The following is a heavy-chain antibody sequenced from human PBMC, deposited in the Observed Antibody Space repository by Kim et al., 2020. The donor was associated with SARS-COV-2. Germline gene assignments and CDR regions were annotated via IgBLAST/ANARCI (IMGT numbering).Heavy chain of an antibody. CDR1: GFTFSSYG. CDR3: ATLAIAVAGKYFDY. Sequence: GGSLRLSCAASGFTFSSYGMHWVRQAPGKGLEWLAVIWYDGSNKYYVDSVKGRFTISRDNSKNTLYLQMNSLRAEDTAMYYCATLAIAVAGKYFDYWGQGTLVTVSS. CDR2: IWYDGSNK. D-gene: IGHD6-19*01. V-gene: IGHV3-33*01. J-gene: IGHJ4*02.